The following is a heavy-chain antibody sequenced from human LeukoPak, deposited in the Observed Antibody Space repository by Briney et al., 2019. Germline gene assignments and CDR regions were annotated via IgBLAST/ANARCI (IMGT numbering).Heavy chain of an antibody. J-gene: IGHJ4*02. Sequence: SETLSLTCAVYGGSLSDYYWSWIRQSPGKGLEWIGYIYYSGSTNYNPSLKSRVTISVDTSKNQFSLKLSSVTAADTAVYYCARGSGSYPGDWGQGTLVTVSS. CDR2: IYYSGST. CDR1: GGSLSDYY. V-gene: IGHV4-59*01. D-gene: IGHD3-10*01. CDR3: ARGSGSYPGD.